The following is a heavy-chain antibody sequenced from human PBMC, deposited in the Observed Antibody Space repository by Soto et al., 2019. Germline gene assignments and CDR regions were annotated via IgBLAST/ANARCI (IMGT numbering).Heavy chain of an antibody. Sequence: PGESLRLSCAASGFTFSSYGMHWVRQTPGKGLEWVAVISYDGSNKCYADSVKGRFTISRDNSKNTLYLQMNSLRAEDTAVYYCAKDGVYDSSPFDRWFDSRGQGILVTV. J-gene: IGHJ5*01. V-gene: IGHV3-30*18. CDR1: GFTFSSYG. CDR3: AKDGVYDSSPFDRWFDS. D-gene: IGHD3-22*01. CDR2: ISYDGSNK.